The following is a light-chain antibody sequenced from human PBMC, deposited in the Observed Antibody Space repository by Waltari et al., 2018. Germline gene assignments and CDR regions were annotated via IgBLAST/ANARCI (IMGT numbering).Light chain of an antibody. Sequence: DIVMTQSPDSLAVSLGERATINCKFSQSVLYSSNNKNYLAWYQQKPGQPPKLLIYWASTRESGVPDRFSGSGSGTDFTLTISRLQAEDVAVYYCQQYYSTVPSFGQGTKLEI. CDR1: QSVLYSSNNKNY. CDR2: WAS. CDR3: QQYYSTVPS. J-gene: IGKJ2*01. V-gene: IGKV4-1*01.